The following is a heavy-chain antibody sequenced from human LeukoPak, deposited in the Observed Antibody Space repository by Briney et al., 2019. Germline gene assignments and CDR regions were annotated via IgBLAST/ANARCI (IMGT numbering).Heavy chain of an antibody. CDR2: IYHSGST. Sequence: PSGTLSLTCAVSGGSISSGNWWNWVRQPPGKGLEWIGEIYHSGSTNYDPSLKSRVTMSVDKSKNHFYLNLSSLTAADTAVYYCATIAVAGTISGGQGTLVTVSS. CDR3: ATIAVAGTIS. J-gene: IGHJ4*02. CDR1: GGSISSGNW. V-gene: IGHV4-4*02. D-gene: IGHD6-19*01.